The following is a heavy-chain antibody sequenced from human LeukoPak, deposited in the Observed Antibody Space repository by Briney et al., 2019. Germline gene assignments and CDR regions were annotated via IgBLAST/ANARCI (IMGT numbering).Heavy chain of an antibody. CDR2: IYYSGST. D-gene: IGHD6-19*01. V-gene: IGHV4-59*01. J-gene: IGHJ4*02. Sequence: PSETLSLTCTVSGGSISSYYWSWIRQPPGKGLEWIGYIYYSGSTNYNPSLKSRVTISVDTSKNQFSLKLSPVTAADTAVYYCARALYSSDLDYWGQGTLVTVSS. CDR3: ARALYSSDLDY. CDR1: GGSISSYY.